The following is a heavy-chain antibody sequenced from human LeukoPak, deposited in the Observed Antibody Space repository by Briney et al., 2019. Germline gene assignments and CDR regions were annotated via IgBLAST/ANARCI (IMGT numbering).Heavy chain of an antibody. CDR2: IYPGDSDT. J-gene: IGHJ4*02. Sequence: GESLKISCKGSGYSFTSYWIGWVRQMPGKGLEWMGIIYPGDSDTTYSPSFQGQVTISAEKSISTAYLQWSSLQASDTAMYYCAMSVAGFTTDFDNWGQGTLVTVSS. CDR1: GYSFTSYW. V-gene: IGHV5-51*01. D-gene: IGHD6-19*01. CDR3: AMSVAGFTTDFDN.